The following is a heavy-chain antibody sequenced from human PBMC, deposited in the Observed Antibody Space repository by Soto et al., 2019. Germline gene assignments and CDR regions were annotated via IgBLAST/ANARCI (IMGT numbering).Heavy chain of an antibody. CDR1: GFTFDDYA. D-gene: IGHD7-27*01. Sequence: GGSLRLSCAASGFTFDDYAMHWVRQAPGKGLEWVSGISWNSGSIGYADSVKGRFTISRDNAKNSLYLQMNSLRAEDTALYYCAKENSLTGGGDFDYWGQGTLVTVSS. CDR3: AKENSLTGGGDFDY. CDR2: ISWNSGSI. V-gene: IGHV3-9*01. J-gene: IGHJ4*02.